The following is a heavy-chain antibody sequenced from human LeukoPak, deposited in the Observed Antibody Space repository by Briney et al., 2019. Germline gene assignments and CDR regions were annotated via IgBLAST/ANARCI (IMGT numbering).Heavy chain of an antibody. CDR2: IYNTVST. CDR1: GGSISGYY. V-gene: IGHV4-4*07. D-gene: IGHD3-10*01. Sequence: SETLSLTCTVSGGSISGYYWSWIRQPAGKGLEWIGRIYNTVSTDFNPSLKSRLTMSVDTSKNEFSLRLTSVTAADTAVYFCARRDASGRHFDYWGQGMLVTVSS. CDR3: ARRDASGRHFDY. J-gene: IGHJ4*02.